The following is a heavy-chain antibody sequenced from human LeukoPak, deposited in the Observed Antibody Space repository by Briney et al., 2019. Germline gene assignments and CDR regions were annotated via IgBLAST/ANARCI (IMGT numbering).Heavy chain of an antibody. J-gene: IGHJ4*02. D-gene: IGHD3-10*01. CDR2: ISSSWSST. CDR1: GFSFSSHG. Sequence: PGVSLRLSCAASGFSFSSHGMSWVSQAPGKGLEWVSSISSSWSSTYYPDPGKGRLTVSRDNSKNTVDLQMNSLRAEDTAVDYSAEITMIRGFDYWGQGPLVTVS. CDR3: AEITMIRGFDY. V-gene: IGHV3-23*01.